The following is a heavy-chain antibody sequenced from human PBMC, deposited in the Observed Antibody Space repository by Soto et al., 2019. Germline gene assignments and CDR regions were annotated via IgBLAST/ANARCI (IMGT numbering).Heavy chain of an antibody. CDR3: ARIITAAGGRRYFDV. CDR1: GFTFSDYY. D-gene: IGHD6-13*01. V-gene: IGHV3-11*05. CDR2: INSSSSYT. J-gene: IGHJ2*01. Sequence: QVQLVESGGGLVKPGGSLRLSCAASGFTFSDYYMSWIRQAPGKGLEWVSYINSSSSYTNYADSVKGRFTISRDNAKNSLYLQMNSLRAEDTAVYYCARIITAAGGRRYFDVWGRGTRVTVSS.